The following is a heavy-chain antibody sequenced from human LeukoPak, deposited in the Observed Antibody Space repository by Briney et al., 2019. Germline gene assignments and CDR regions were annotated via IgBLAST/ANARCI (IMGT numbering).Heavy chain of an antibody. CDR1: GFTFSSYS. CDR2: ISSSSNYI. Sequence: PGGSLRLSCAASGFTFSSYSMNWVRQAPGKGLEWVSSISSSSNYIYYADSVKGRFTMSRDNAKNSLYLQMNSLRGEDTAVYYCAREEYCSSTSCPLDYWGQGTLVTVSS. D-gene: IGHD2-2*01. CDR3: AREEYCSSTSCPLDY. V-gene: IGHV3-21*01. J-gene: IGHJ4*02.